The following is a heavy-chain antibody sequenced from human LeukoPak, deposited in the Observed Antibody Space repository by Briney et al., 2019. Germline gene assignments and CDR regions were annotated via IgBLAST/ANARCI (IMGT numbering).Heavy chain of an antibody. D-gene: IGHD3-10*01. Sequence: GGSLRLSCAASGFTFSTYVMSWVRQAPGKGLQWVSSISDSGSSAYYADSGKGGFTISRDNSKNTLYLQMNSLRAEDRAVYYCATDARSGWSHFYYMDVWGKGTTVSVSS. V-gene: IGHV3-23*01. CDR2: ISDSGSSA. CDR1: GFTFSTYV. CDR3: ATDARSGWSHFYYMDV. J-gene: IGHJ6*03.